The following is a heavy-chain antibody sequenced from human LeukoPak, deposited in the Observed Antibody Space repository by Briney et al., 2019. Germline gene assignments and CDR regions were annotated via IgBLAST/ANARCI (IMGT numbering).Heavy chain of an antibody. Sequence: ASAKVSCKTSGYTFTSYDINWVRQATGQGLEWMGWMNPNSGNTAYAPKFQGRVTMTRDTSISTAYMELSSLRSEDTAVYYCARGGTLVQGITVLYGMDVWGQGTTVTVSS. CDR3: ARGGTLVQGITVLYGMDV. J-gene: IGHJ6*02. CDR2: MNPNSGNT. V-gene: IGHV1-8*01. CDR1: GYTFTSYD. D-gene: IGHD3-10*01.